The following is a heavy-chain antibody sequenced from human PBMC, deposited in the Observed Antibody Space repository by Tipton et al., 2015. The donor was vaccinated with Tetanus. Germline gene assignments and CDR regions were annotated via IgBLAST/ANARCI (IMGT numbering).Heavy chain of an antibody. Sequence: TLSLTGSVSYVSISGGRYYWSWIRQRPGKGLEWIGVIYSSGSTYTVPSLKRRLTISVDTFKNLFSLRVNSVTAADTAVYYCARDQARGARWCSCFDFWGLGTLVSVAS. CDR2: IYSSGST. CDR1: YVSISGGRYY. J-gene: IGHJ4*02. V-gene: IGHV4-31*03. D-gene: IGHD2-15*01. CDR3: ARDQARGARWCSCFDF.